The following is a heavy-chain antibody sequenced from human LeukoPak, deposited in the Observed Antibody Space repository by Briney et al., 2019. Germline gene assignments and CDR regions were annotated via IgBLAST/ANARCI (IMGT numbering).Heavy chain of an antibody. CDR2: IYSGGTT. V-gene: IGHV3-66*02. D-gene: IGHD3-3*01. J-gene: IGHJ4*02. CDR3: ATRFSEQP. Sequence: GGALRLSCAASGFTASGNYMSWVRQFPGKGLEGGSVIYSGGTTNYSESVKGPFTISIDYSKNTLYLQMNSLRPEDTAVYYCATRFSEQPWGQGTLVTVSS. CDR1: GFTASGNY.